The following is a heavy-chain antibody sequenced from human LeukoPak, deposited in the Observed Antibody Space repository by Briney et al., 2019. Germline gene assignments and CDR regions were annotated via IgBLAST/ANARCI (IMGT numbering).Heavy chain of an antibody. CDR2: INHSGST. V-gene: IGHV4-34*01. Sequence: AETLSLTCAVYGGSFSGYYWSWIRQPPGKGLEWIGEINHSGSTNYNPSLKSRVTISVDTSKNQFSLKLSSVTAADTAVYYCARVVYYDFWSGYYTWGQGTLVTVSS. CDR1: GGSFSGYY. D-gene: IGHD3-3*01. J-gene: IGHJ5*02. CDR3: ARVVYYDFWSGYYT.